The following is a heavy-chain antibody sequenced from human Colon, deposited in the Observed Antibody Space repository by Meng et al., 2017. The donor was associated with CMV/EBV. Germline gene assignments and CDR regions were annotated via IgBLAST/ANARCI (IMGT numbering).Heavy chain of an antibody. CDR3: AKHDTKYGYGRDYFEY. D-gene: IGHD5-18*01. J-gene: IGHJ4*01. Sequence: SETLSLTCTVSGRSISNYYWNWIRQPPGQGLAWIGYIFYSGSTSYNPSLKSRVTISVDTSKKQLSLKLSSVTAADTAVYYCAKHDTKYGYGRDYFEYWGQGILVTVSS. CDR1: GRSISNYY. CDR2: IFYSGST. V-gene: IGHV4-59*01.